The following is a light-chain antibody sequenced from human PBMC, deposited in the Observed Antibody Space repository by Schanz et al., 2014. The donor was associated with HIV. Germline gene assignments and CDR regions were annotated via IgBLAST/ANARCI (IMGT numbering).Light chain of an antibody. CDR1: SSDVGGYNY. J-gene: IGLJ1*01. CDR2: DVS. V-gene: IGLV2-14*03. Sequence: QSALTQPASVSGSPGQSITISCTGTSSDVGGYNYVSWYQQHPGKAPKLMIYDVSNRPSGVSNRFSGSKSGHAASLTISGLQADDEADYYCSSFTSSFTYVFGTGTKLTVL. CDR3: SSFTSSFTYV.